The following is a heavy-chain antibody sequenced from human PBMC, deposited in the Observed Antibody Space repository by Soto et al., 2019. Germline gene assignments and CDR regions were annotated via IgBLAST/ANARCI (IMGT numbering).Heavy chain of an antibody. CDR1: GYTFTSNY. CDR2: INPSGGTT. J-gene: IGHJ1*01. Sequence: GASVKVSCKASGYTFTSNYIHWVRQAPGQGLEWMGIINPSGGTTSYAQKFQGRVTMTTDTPTTTAYMELSSLRSEDTAVYYCALKYYYDSSGPHSGQHWGQGTLVTVSS. V-gene: IGHV1-46*01. D-gene: IGHD3-22*01. CDR3: ALKYYYDSSGPHSGQH.